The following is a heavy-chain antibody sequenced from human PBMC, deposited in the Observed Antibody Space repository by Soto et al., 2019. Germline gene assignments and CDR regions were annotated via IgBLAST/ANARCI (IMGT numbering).Heavy chain of an antibody. D-gene: IGHD1-20*01. CDR2: ISYDGSNK. CDR1: GFTFSSYA. Sequence: GSLRLSCAASGFTFSSYAMHWVRQAPGKGLEWVAVISYDGSNKYYADSVKGRFTISRDNSKNTLYLQMNSLRAEDTAVYYCAREEVSARKHYGMDVWGQGTTVTVCS. V-gene: IGHV3-30-3*01. J-gene: IGHJ6*02. CDR3: AREEVSARKHYGMDV.